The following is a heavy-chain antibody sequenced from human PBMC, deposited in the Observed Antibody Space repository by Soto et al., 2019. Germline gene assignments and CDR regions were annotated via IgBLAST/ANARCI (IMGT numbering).Heavy chain of an antibody. Sequence: GGSLRLSCAASGVTFSSYSMNWVRQAPGKGLEWVSYISSSSSTIYYADSVKGRFTISRDNAKNSLYLQMNSLRAEDTAVYYCAGRVTWEYYYYYMDVWGRGTTVTVSS. CDR2: ISSSSSTI. V-gene: IGHV3-48*01. J-gene: IGHJ6*03. D-gene: IGHD1-26*01. CDR3: AGRVTWEYYYYYMDV. CDR1: GVTFSSYS.